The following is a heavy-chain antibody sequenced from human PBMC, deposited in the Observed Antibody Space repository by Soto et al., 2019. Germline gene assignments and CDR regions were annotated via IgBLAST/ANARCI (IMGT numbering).Heavy chain of an antibody. Sequence: QVQPQESGPGLVKPSQTLSLTCTVSGGSISSGGYYWSWIRHHPGKGLEWIGYIYYSGSTYYNPSLKSRGTISVDTYKNQFSLKLSSVTAADTAVDYCARGDSWEIAAAIESDNWFDPWGQGTLVTVSS. CDR3: ARGDSWEIAAAIESDNWFDP. J-gene: IGHJ5*02. D-gene: IGHD6-13*01. V-gene: IGHV4-31*03. CDR1: GGSISSGGYY. CDR2: IYYSGST.